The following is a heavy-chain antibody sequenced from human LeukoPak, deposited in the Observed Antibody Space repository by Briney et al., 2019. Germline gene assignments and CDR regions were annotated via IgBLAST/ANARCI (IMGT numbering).Heavy chain of an antibody. Sequence: GGSLRLSCAASGFTFSSYSMNWVRQAPGKGLEWVSSISSSSSYIYYADSVKGRFTISRDNAKNSLYLQMNSLRAEDTAVYYCARDGRHSSSWYGSVWFDPWGQGTLVTVSS. D-gene: IGHD6-13*01. V-gene: IGHV3-21*01. CDR3: ARDGRHSSSWYGSVWFDP. CDR1: GFTFSSYS. CDR2: ISSSSSYI. J-gene: IGHJ5*02.